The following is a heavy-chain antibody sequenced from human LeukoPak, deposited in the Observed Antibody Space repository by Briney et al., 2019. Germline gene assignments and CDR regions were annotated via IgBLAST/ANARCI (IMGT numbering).Heavy chain of an antibody. CDR2: ISSSSSTI. Sequence: GGSLRLSCAASGFTFSSYAMSWVRQAPGKELEWVSYISSSSSTIYYADSVKGRFTISRDNAKNSLYLQMNSLRDEDTAVYYCASKRSSGYYLDYWGQGTPVTVSS. D-gene: IGHD3-22*01. CDR1: GFTFSSYA. V-gene: IGHV3-48*02. CDR3: ASKRSSGYYLDY. J-gene: IGHJ4*02.